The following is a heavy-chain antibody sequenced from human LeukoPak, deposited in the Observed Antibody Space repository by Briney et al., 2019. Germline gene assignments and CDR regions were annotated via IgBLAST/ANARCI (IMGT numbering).Heavy chain of an antibody. CDR1: GCSISSYY. Sequence: SETLSLTCTVSGCSISSYYWSWIRQAPGKGLEWIGRIYNGERTNYNPSLNSRVIMTVATTKNHFFLMLSSVTAAETAVYYCGRVGRYSSTGGAFDIGGQGTMLTLPA. J-gene: IGHJ3*02. CDR2: IYNGERT. D-gene: IGHD6-13*01. V-gene: IGHV4-4*07. CDR3: GRVGRYSSTGGAFDI.